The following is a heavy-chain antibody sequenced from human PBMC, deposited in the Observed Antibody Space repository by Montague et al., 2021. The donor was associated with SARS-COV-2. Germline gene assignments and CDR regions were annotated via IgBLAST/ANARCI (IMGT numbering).Heavy chain of an antibody. CDR1: GFTFSSYA. CDR2: IRGNGGST. D-gene: IGHD3-9*01. CDR3: ARLDIMTAYPYEY. J-gene: IGHJ4*02. Sequence: SPRLSCAASGFTFSSYAMSWVRQAPGKGLEWVSGIRGNGGSTYYADSVKGRFTISRDNPKNTLYLQMNSLRAEDTAVYYCARLDIMTAYPYEYWGQGTLATVSS. V-gene: IGHV3-23*01.